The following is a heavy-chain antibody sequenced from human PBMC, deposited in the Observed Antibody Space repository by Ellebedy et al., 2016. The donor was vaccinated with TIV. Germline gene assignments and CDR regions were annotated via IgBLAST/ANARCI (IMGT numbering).Heavy chain of an antibody. CDR1: GFTFSSYG. CDR2: IWYDGSNK. J-gene: IGHJ4*02. D-gene: IGHD3-16*02. CDR3: ARDSGWGELSFDV. V-gene: IGHV3-33*01. Sequence: GESLKISCAASGFTFSSYGMHWVRQAPGKGLEWVAVIWYDGSNKYYADSVKGRFTISRDNSKNTLYRQMNSLRAEDTAVYYCARDSGWGELSFDVWGQGTLVTVSS.